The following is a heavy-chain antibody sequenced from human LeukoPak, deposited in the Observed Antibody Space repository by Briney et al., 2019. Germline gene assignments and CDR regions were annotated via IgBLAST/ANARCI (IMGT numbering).Heavy chain of an antibody. CDR2: IYSGSST. V-gene: IGHV3-53*01. Sequence: GGSLRLSCAASGFTVSSNYMSWVRQAPGKGLEWVSVIYSGSSTYYADSVKGRFTISRDNSKNTLYLQMNSLRAEDTAVYYCATSGWYQGIDYWGQGTLVTVSS. CDR3: ATSGWYQGIDY. D-gene: IGHD6-19*01. CDR1: GFTVSSNY. J-gene: IGHJ4*02.